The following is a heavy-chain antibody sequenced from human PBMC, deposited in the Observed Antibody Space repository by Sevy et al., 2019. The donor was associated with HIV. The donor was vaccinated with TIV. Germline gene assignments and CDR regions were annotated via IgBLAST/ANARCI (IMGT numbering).Heavy chain of an antibody. CDR1: GFTFSSYW. J-gene: IGHJ5*02. V-gene: IGHV3-7*01. Sequence: GGSLRLSCAASGFTFSSYWMSWVRQAPGKGLEWVANIKQDGSEKYYVDSVKGRFTISRDNAKNSLYLQMNSLRAEDRAVYYCAREGRYCSSTSCHDWFDPWGQGTLVTVSS. CDR3: AREGRYCSSTSCHDWFDP. CDR2: IKQDGSEK. D-gene: IGHD2-2*01.